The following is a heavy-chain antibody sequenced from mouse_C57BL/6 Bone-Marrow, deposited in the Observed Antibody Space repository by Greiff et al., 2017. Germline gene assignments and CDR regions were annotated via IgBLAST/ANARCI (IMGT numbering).Heavy chain of an antibody. CDR2: IGPEDGET. CDR3: GSRDYGSRGDY. J-gene: IGHJ4*01. V-gene: IGHV14-2*01. Sequence: EVQLQQSGAELVKPWASVTLSCTASGFNIKDYYMHCVKQRPEQGLEWIGRIGPEDGETKYAPFFQGQATITADTSSNTAYLQLSRLTSEDAVVYYCGSRDYGSRGDYWGQGTPVTVSA. CDR1: GFNIKDYY. D-gene: IGHD1-1*01.